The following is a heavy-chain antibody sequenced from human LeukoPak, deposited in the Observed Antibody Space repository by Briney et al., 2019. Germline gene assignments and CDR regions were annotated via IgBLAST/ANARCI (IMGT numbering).Heavy chain of an antibody. D-gene: IGHD2-2*01. J-gene: IGHJ4*02. Sequence: PSETLSLTCAVYGGSFSGYYWSWIRQPPGKGLEWIGEINHSGSTNYNPSLKSRVTISVDTSKNQLSLKLSSVTAADTAVYYCARDDRDIVVVPAAGRKNFDYWGQGTLVTVSS. V-gene: IGHV4-34*01. CDR1: GGSFSGYY. CDR3: ARDDRDIVVVPAAGRKNFDY. CDR2: INHSGST.